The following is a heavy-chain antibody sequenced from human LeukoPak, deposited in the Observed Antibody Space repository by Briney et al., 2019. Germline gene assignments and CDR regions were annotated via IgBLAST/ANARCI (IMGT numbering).Heavy chain of an antibody. CDR3: ARHDDYSRAFDI. J-gene: IGHJ3*02. CDR2: ISYSGIT. V-gene: IGHV4-59*08. CDR1: DGSISSYY. Sequence: SETLSLTCTVSDGSISSYYWSWIRQPPGKGLEWIGYISYSGITDYNPSLKSRVTISVDTSKNQFSLKLSSVTAADTAVYYCARHDDYSRAFDIWGQGTMVTVSS. D-gene: IGHD4-11*01.